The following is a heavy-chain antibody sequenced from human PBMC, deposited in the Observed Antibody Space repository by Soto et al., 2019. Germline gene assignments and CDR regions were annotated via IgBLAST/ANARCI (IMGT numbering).Heavy chain of an antibody. V-gene: IGHV4-4*02. CDR3: ASLGGDFDL. CDR1: SGSISRTVW. Sequence: QVQLQESGPGLVKPSGTLSVTCGVSSGSISRTVWWSWVRQPPGKGVEWIGEISQYGDTNFNPSLKSRVTMSIDKSKNQFSLKVTSVTAADTAVYHCASLGGDFDLWGQGILVTVSS. D-gene: IGHD3-16*01. CDR2: ISQYGDT. J-gene: IGHJ4*02.